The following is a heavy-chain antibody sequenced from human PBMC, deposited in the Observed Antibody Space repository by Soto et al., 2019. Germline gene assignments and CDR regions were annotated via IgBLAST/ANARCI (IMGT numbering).Heavy chain of an antibody. J-gene: IGHJ4*02. CDR3: AKDGAPRYCTRSSCHPAGAY. V-gene: IGHV3-30*18. D-gene: IGHD2-15*01. CDR1: GFTFTKYG. Sequence: GGSLRLSCAGSGFTFTKYGLHWGLQAPGKGLEWVTFISYDGSNKYYADSVKGRFTISRGNSKNMLYLQMDSLRAEDTAVYYCAKDGAPRYCTRSSCHPAGAYWGQGTLVTVSS. CDR2: ISYDGSNK.